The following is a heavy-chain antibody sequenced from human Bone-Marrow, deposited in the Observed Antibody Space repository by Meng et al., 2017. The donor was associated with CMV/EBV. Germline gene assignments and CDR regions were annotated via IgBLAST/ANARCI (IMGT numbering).Heavy chain of an antibody. D-gene: IGHD3-3*01. J-gene: IGHJ3*02. V-gene: IGHV3-53*01. Sequence: GESLKISCAASGFTVSSNYMSWVRQAPGKGLEWVSVIYSGGSTYYADSVKGRFTISRDNSKNPLYLQLNSLRAEDTAVYYCARAENYDFWSGLGAFDIWGQGTMVTVS. CDR3: ARAENYDFWSGLGAFDI. CDR1: GFTVSSNY. CDR2: IYSGGST.